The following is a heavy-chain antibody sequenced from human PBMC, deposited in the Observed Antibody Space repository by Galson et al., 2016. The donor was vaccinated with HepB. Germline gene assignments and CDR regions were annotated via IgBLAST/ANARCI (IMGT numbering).Heavy chain of an antibody. CDR2: IHHSGSA. D-gene: IGHD6-19*01. CDR1: GGSISSNKW. J-gene: IGHJ4*02. Sequence: SETVSLTCGVSGGSISSNKWWNWVRQSPGKGLEWIGEIHHSGSANYNPSLKSRVIISLDKSKNQFSLNLSSVTAADTAVYYCARDWFGYSSGWMINWGQGALVTVSS. CDR3: ARDWFGYSSGWMIN. V-gene: IGHV4-4*02.